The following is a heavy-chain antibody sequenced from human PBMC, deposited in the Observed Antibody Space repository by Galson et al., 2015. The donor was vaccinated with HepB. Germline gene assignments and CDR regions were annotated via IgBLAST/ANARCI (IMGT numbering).Heavy chain of an antibody. D-gene: IGHD5-12*01. V-gene: IGHV3-74*01. J-gene: IGHJ5*02. CDR3: VRDSVRGFS. CDR2: INSDGRST. Sequence: SLRLSCAASGFTLSSYWMIWVRQAPGKGLVWVSRINSDGRSTNYADSVNGRFTTSRDNSKNTLYLEMRSLRVEDTAFYYCVRDSVRGFSWGQGTLVTVSS. CDR1: GFTLSSYW.